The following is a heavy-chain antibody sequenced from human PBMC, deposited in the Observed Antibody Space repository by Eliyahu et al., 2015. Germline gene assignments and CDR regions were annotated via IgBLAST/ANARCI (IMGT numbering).Heavy chain of an antibody. J-gene: IGHJ3*02. CDR2: ISSSGSTI. CDR1: GFXXXXFY. Sequence: QVQLVESGGGLVKPGGSLRLXCAASGFXXXXFYMSWIRQAPGKGLEWVSYISSSGSTIYYADSVKGRFTISRDNAKNSLYLQMNSLRAEDTAVYYCARAPPLWGEPLPGAFDIWGQGTMVTVSS. D-gene: IGHD3-16*01. CDR3: ARAPPLWGEPLPGAFDI. V-gene: IGHV3-11*01.